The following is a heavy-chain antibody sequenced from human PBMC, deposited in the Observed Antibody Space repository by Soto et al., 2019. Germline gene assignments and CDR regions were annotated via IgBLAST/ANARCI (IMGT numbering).Heavy chain of an antibody. CDR1: GGSFTSNNW. J-gene: IGHJ4*02. Sequence: SETLSLTCAVYGGSFTSNNWWTWVRQPPGQGLEWIGEIYRTGSTNYNPSLKSRVTISLDKSENQFSLKVTSLTAADTAVYYCASRDPGTSVDYWGQGTLVTVSS. D-gene: IGHD1-7*01. CDR2: IYRTGST. CDR3: ASRDPGTSVDY. V-gene: IGHV4-4*02.